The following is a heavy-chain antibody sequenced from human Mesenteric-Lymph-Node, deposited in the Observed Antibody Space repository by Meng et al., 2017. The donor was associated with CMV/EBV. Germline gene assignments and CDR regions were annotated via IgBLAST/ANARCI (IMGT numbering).Heavy chain of an antibody. CDR1: GGSFSGYY. CDR3: ARGLGYRYCSSTSCYRRDWFDP. Sequence: SETLSLTCAVYGGSFSGYYWSWIRQPPGKGLEWIGEINHSGSTNYSPSLKSRVTISVDTSKNQFSLKLSSVTAADTAVYYCARGLGYRYCSSTSCYRRDWFDPWGQGTLVTVSS. V-gene: IGHV4-34*01. J-gene: IGHJ5*02. D-gene: IGHD2-2*01. CDR2: INHSGST.